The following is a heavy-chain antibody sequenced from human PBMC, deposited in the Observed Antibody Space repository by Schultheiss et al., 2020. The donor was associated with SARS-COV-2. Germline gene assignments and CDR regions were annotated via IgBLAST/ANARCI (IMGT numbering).Heavy chain of an antibody. J-gene: IGHJ6*02. CDR3: ASGNGGNLFYYYYYGMDV. D-gene: IGHD4-23*01. Sequence: SQTLSLTCAVYGGSFSGYYWSWIRQPPGKGLEWIGEINHSGSTNYNPSLKSRVTISVDTSKNQFSLKLSSVTAADTAVYYCASGNGGNLFYYYYYGMDVWGQGTTVTVSS. CDR1: GGSFSGYY. V-gene: IGHV4-34*01. CDR2: INHSGST.